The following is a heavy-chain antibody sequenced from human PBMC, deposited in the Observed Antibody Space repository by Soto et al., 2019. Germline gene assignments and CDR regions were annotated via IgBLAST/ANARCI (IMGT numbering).Heavy chain of an antibody. J-gene: IGHJ4*02. CDR3: ARDFSYSSSWYGNY. V-gene: IGHV3-30-3*01. CDR2: ISYDGSNK. CDR1: GFTFSSYA. D-gene: IGHD6-13*01. Sequence: GGSLRLSCAASGFTFSSYAMHWVRQAPGKGLEWVAVISYDGSNKYYADSGKGRFTISRDNSKNTLYLQMNSLRAEDTAVYYCARDFSYSSSWYGNYWGQGTLVTVSS.